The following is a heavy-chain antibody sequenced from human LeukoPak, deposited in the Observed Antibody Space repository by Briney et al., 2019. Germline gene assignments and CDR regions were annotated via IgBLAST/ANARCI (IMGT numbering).Heavy chain of an antibody. V-gene: IGHV3-21*01. Sequence: GGSLRLSCAASGFTFSSYSMNWIRQAPGKGLEWVSSISGSSEFIYYGDSVKGRVTISRDNGKNSLYLQMNSVRPEDMAVYYCARDDSHGYHFFDSWGRGTLVTVSP. J-gene: IGHJ4*02. D-gene: IGHD3-22*01. CDR2: ISGSSEFI. CDR3: ARDDSHGYHFFDS. CDR1: GFTFSSYS.